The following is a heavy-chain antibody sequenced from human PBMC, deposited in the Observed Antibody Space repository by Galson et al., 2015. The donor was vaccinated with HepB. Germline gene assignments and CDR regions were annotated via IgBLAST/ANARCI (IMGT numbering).Heavy chain of an antibody. CDR3: AKVRFGESVIDY. V-gene: IGHV3-30*18. CDR1: GFTFSSYG. D-gene: IGHD3-10*01. Sequence: SLRLSCAASGFTFSSYGMHWVRQAPGKGLEWVAVISYDGSNKYYADSVKGRFTISRDNSKNTLYLQMNSLRAEDTAVYYCAKVRFGESVIDYWGQGTLVTVSS. CDR2: ISYDGSNK. J-gene: IGHJ4*02.